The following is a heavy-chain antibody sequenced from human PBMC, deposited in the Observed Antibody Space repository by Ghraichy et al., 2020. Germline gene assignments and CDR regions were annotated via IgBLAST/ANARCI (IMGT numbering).Heavy chain of an antibody. J-gene: IGHJ3*02. Sequence: GGSLRLSCAASGFTFSSYAMSWVRQAPGKGLEWVSAISGSGGSTYYADSVNGRFTISRDNSKNTLYLQMNSLRAEDTAVYYCAKVESVVVVAADVHDAFDIWGQGTMVTVSS. CDR1: GFTFSSYA. CDR3: AKVESVVVVAADVHDAFDI. D-gene: IGHD2-15*01. V-gene: IGHV3-23*01. CDR2: ISGSGGST.